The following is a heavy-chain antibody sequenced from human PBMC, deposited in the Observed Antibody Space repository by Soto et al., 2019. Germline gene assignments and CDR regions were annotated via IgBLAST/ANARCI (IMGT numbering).Heavy chain of an antibody. CDR3: ARVFSDSSSFFDP. V-gene: IGHV4-59*06. Sequence: SETLSLTCTVSGGSISSYYWSWIRQHPGKGLEWIGYIYYSGSTSYNPSLKSRVTISVDTSKNHFSLKLSSVTAADTAVYYCARVFSDSSSFFDPWGQGTLVTVSA. J-gene: IGHJ5*02. D-gene: IGHD6-13*01. CDR2: IYYSGST. CDR1: GGSISSYY.